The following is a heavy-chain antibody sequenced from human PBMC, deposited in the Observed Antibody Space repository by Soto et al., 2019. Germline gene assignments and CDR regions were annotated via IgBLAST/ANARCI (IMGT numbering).Heavy chain of an antibody. CDR1: GFTFSSYA. CDR3: AREWADSSGYLIAFDI. CDR2: ISYDGSNK. V-gene: IGHV3-30-3*01. Sequence: WSLRLSCAASGFTFSSYAIHWVRQDPGKGLEWVAVISYDGSNKYYADSEKGRFTISRDKSKNTLYLQMNSLRDEDTAVYYCAREWADSSGYLIAFDIWGQGTMVTVSS. D-gene: IGHD3-22*01. J-gene: IGHJ3*02.